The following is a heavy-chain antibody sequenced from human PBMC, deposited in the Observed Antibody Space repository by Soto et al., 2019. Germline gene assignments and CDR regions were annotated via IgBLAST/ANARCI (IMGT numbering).Heavy chain of an antibody. D-gene: IGHD2-21*02. V-gene: IGHV1-3*05. CDR1: GYTFTSYA. Sequence: QVQLVQSGAEEKKPGASVKVSCKASGYTFTSYAMHWVRQAPGQRLEWMGWINAGNGNTKYSQKFQGRVTITRDTAASTAYMALSSLRSEDTAVYYCARSIVVVTALDHWGQRTLVTVSS. J-gene: IGHJ4*02. CDR2: INAGNGNT. CDR3: ARSIVVVTALDH.